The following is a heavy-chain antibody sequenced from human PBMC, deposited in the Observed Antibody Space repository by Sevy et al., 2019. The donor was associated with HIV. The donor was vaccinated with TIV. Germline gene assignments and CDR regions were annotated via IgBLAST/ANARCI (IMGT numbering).Heavy chain of an antibody. V-gene: IGHV3-30*04. CDR3: ARDDGYTVNWNPGY. CDR2: ISYDGDTK. J-gene: IGHJ4*02. CDR1: GFTFSTYA. Sequence: GGSLRLSCAASGFTFSTYAMHWVRQAPGKGLEWVAVISYDGDTKYYADSVKGRFTISRDNPKNTLYVQMNSLRPEDTAVYYCARDDGYTVNWNPGYWGQGTLVTVSS. D-gene: IGHD1-1*01.